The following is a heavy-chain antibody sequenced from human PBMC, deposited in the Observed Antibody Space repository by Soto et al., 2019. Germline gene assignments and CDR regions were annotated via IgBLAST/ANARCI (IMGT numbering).Heavy chain of an antibody. CDR2: ISYDGSNK. J-gene: IGHJ4*02. V-gene: IGHV3-30*18. D-gene: IGHD3-3*01. CDR1: GFTFSSYG. CDR3: AKDRDGTIFGVVINLYFDY. Sequence: PGGSLRLSCAASGFTFSSYGMHWVRQAPGKGLEWVAVISYDGSNKYYADSVKGRFTISRDNSKNTLYLQMNSLRAEDTAVYYCAKDRDGTIFGVVINLYFDYWGQGTLVTV.